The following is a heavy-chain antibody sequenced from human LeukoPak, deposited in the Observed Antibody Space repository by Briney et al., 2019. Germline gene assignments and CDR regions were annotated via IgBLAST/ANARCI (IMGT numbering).Heavy chain of an antibody. CDR1: GFAFSSYA. CDR2: IKSKTDGGTT. V-gene: IGHV3-15*01. D-gene: IGHD1-26*01. Sequence: GGSLRLSCAASGFAFSSYAMTWVRQAPGKGLKWVGRIKSKTDGGTTDYAAPVKGRFTISRDDSKNTLYLQMNSLKTEDTAVYYCTTKHGATIDYWGQGTLVTVSS. J-gene: IGHJ4*02. CDR3: TTKHGATIDY.